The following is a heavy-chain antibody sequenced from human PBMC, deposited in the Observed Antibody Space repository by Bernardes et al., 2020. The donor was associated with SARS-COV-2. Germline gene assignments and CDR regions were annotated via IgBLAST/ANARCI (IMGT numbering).Heavy chain of an antibody. CDR3: AREGAAAGCFDP. V-gene: IGHV3-30*03. D-gene: IGHD6-13*01. J-gene: IGHJ5*02. CDR2: ISYDGSNK. CDR1: GFTFSSYG. Sequence: GGSLRLSCAASGFTFSSYGMHWVRQAPGKGLEWVAVISYDGSNKYYADSVKGRFTISRDNSKNTLYLQMNSLRAEDTAVYYCAREGAAAGCFDPWGQGTLVTVSS.